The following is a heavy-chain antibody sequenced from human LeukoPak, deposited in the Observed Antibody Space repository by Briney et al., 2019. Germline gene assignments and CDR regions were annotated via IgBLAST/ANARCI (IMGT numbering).Heavy chain of an antibody. CDR1: GGTFSSYA. CDR3: ARVFSQWEPQGAFDI. V-gene: IGHV1-69*05. CDR2: IIPIFGTA. J-gene: IGHJ3*02. D-gene: IGHD1-26*01. Sequence: ASVKVSCKASGGTFSSYATSWVRQAPGQGLEWMGRIIPIFGTANYAQKFQGRVTITTDESTSTAYMELSSLRSEDTAVYYCARVFSQWEPQGAFDIWGQGTMVTVSS.